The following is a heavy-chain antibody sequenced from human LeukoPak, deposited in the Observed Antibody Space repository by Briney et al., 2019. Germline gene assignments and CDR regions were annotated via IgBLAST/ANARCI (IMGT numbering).Heavy chain of an antibody. CDR1: GGSINTYY. Sequence: SETLSLTCTVSGGSINTYYWSWIRQPPGKGLEWIGEIYHSGSTNYNPSLKSRVTISVDTSKNQFSLKLSSVTAADTAVYYCARRAPYLGSGSYYNWFDPWGQGTLVTVSS. D-gene: IGHD3-10*01. J-gene: IGHJ5*02. V-gene: IGHV4-59*12. CDR3: ARRAPYLGSGSYYNWFDP. CDR2: IYHSGST.